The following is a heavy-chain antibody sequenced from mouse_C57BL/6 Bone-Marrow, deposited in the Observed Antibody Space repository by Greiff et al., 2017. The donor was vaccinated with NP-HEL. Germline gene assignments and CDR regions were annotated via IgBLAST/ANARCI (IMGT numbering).Heavy chain of an antibody. CDR1: GYTFTSYW. V-gene: IGHV1-72*01. Sequence: QVHVKQPGAELVKPGASVKLSCKASGYTFTSYWMHWVKQRPGRGLEWIGRIDPNSGGTKYNEKFKSKATLTVDKPSSTAYMQLSSLTSEDSAVYYCARRKIYYYGSSWYFDVWGTGTTVTVSS. J-gene: IGHJ1*03. CDR3: ARRKIYYYGSSWYFDV. D-gene: IGHD1-1*01. CDR2: IDPNSGGT.